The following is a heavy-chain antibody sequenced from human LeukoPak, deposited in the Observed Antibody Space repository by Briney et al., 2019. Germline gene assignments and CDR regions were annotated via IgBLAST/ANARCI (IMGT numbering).Heavy chain of an antibody. J-gene: IGHJ4*02. D-gene: IGHD6-19*01. Sequence: SGGSLRLSCAASGFTFSSYWMNWVRQAPGKGLEWVATIKQDGRDKCYVDSVKGRFTISRDDAKNSLYLQMNCLRVEDTAVYHCVRYFTAVAPTLRLDYWGQGTLVTVSS. CDR3: VRYFTAVAPTLRLDY. V-gene: IGHV3-7*03. CDR1: GFTFSSYW. CDR2: IKQDGRDK.